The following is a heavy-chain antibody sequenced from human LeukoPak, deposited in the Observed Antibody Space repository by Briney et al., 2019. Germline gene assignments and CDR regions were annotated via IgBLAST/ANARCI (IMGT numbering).Heavy chain of an antibody. V-gene: IGHV1-69*05. CDR2: IIPIFGTA. J-gene: IGHJ4*02. Sequence: ASVKVSCKASGSTFSSFAISWVRQAPGQGLEWMGRIIPIFGTANYAQKFQGRVTITTDESTSTAYMELSSLRSEDTAVYYCASGVGGRVATIKRYDEPYYFDYWGPGTLVTVSS. CDR1: GSTFSSFA. CDR3: ASGVGGRVATIKRYDEPYYFDY. D-gene: IGHD5-12*01.